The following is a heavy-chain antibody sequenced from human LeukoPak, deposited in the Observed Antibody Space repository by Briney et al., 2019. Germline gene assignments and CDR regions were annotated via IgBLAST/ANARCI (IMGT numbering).Heavy chain of an antibody. CDR3: ARHFWSGSWFDP. CDR1: GGSISSYY. V-gene: IGHV4-59*08. J-gene: IGHJ5*02. D-gene: IGHD3-3*01. Sequence: SETLSLTCTVSGGSISSYYWSWIRQPPGKGLEWIGYIYYSGSTNYNPSLKSRVTISVDTSKNQFSLKLSSVTAADTAVYYCARHFWSGSWFDPWGQGTLVTVSS. CDR2: IYYSGST.